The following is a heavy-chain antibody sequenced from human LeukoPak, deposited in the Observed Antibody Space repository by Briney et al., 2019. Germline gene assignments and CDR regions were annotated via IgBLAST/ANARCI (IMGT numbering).Heavy chain of an antibody. CDR3: ATDFYDST. Sequence: KAGGSLRLSCATSGFTFSNAWMIWVRQAPGKGLEWVGRIRSNSDGGTIDYAAPVKGRFTLSRDDSKTTLYLQTNSLQTEDTAVYYCATDFYDSTWGQGTLVTVSS. CDR2: IRSNSDGGTI. J-gene: IGHJ5*02. CDR1: GFTFSNAW. V-gene: IGHV3-15*07. D-gene: IGHD3-22*01.